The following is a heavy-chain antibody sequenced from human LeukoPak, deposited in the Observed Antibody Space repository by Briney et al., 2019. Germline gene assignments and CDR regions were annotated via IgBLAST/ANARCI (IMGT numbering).Heavy chain of an antibody. Sequence: PSETLSLTCTVSGGSISSSSYYWGWIRQPPGKGLEGIGSIYYSGSTYYNPSLKSRVTISVDTSKNQFSLKLSSVTAAGTAVYYCASTTYYYDSSGHYWGQGTLVTVSS. V-gene: IGHV4-39*01. CDR3: ASTTYYYDSSGHY. CDR1: GGSISSSSYY. J-gene: IGHJ4*02. D-gene: IGHD3-22*01. CDR2: IYYSGST.